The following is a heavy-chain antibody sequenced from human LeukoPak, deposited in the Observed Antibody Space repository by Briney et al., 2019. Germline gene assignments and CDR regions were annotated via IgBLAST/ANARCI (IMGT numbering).Heavy chain of an antibody. CDR3: AKKIHGIAVPGVNDAFDI. J-gene: IGHJ3*02. Sequence: PGGSLRLSCAASGFTFSSYAMSWVRQAPGKGLEWVSDISGSGGSTYYADSVKGRFTISRDNSKNTLYLQMNSLRAEDTAVYYCAKKIHGIAVPGVNDAFDIWGQGTMVTVSS. CDR2: ISGSGGST. V-gene: IGHV3-23*01. CDR1: GFTFSSYA. D-gene: IGHD6-19*01.